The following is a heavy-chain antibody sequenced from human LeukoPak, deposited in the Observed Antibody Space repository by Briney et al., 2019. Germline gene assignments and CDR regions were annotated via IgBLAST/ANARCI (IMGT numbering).Heavy chain of an antibody. D-gene: IGHD2-15*01. Sequence: SETLSLTCAVYGGSFSGYYWSWIRQPPGKGLEWIGEINHSGSTNYNPSLKSRVTISVDTSKNQFSLKLSSVTAADTAVYYCARTKSGGSYPDYWGQGTLVTVSS. CDR1: GGSFSGYY. CDR2: INHSGST. J-gene: IGHJ4*02. CDR3: ARTKSGGSYPDY. V-gene: IGHV4-34*01.